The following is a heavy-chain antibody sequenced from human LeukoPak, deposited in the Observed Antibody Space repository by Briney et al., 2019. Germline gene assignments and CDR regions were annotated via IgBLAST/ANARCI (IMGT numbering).Heavy chain of an antibody. J-gene: IGHJ4*02. CDR3: ARASTLRTGDAH. D-gene: IGHD7-27*01. CDR1: GGTFSSYA. Sequence: VASVKVSCKASGGTFSSYAISWVRQAPGQGLEWMGGTIPIFGTANYAQKFQGRVTITADESTSTAYMELSSLRSEDTAVYYCARASTLRTGDAHWGQGTLVTVSS. V-gene: IGHV1-69*13. CDR2: TIPIFGTA.